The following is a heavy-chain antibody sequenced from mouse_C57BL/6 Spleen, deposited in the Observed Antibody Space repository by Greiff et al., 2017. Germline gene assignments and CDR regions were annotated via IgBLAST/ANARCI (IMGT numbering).Heavy chain of an antibody. CDR2: INPNNGGT. CDR1: GYTFTDYY. V-gene: IGHV1-26*01. J-gene: IGHJ2*01. Sequence: EVQLQQSGPELVKPGASVKISCKASGYTFTDYYMNWVKQSHGKSLEWIGDINPNNGGTSYNQKFKGKATLTVDKSSSTAYMELRSLTSEDSAVXYCARLITTARYFDYWGQGTTLTVSS. CDR3: ARLITTARYFDY. D-gene: IGHD1-1*01.